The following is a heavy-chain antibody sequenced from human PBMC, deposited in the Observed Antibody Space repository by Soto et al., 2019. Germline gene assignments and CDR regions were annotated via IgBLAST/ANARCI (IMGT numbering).Heavy chain of an antibody. Sequence: QVQLVQSGAEVKKPGSSVKVSCKASGGTFSSYTFSWVRQAPGQGLEWMGRIIPILAIANYAQQFQGRVTITADKSTSTAYMELSSLRSEDTAVYYCARAGLELRSGGGFDPWGQGTLVTVSS. V-gene: IGHV1-69*02. CDR2: IIPILAIA. D-gene: IGHD1-7*01. J-gene: IGHJ5*02. CDR1: GGTFSSYT. CDR3: ARAGLELRSGGGFDP.